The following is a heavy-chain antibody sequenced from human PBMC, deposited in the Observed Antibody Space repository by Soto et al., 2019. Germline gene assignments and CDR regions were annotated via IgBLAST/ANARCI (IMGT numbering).Heavy chain of an antibody. CDR2: ISYDGSNK. D-gene: IGHD3-3*01. CDR1: GFTFSTYA. J-gene: IGHJ4*02. Sequence: QVQLVESGGGVVQPGRSLRLSCAASGFTFSTYAMHWVRQAPGKGLEWVAVISYDGSNKYYADSVKGLFTISRDNSKNTLYLQMNSLRAEDTAVYYCARDKRDLRFLEWSYYFGYWGQGTLVTVSS. CDR3: ARDKRDLRFLEWSYYFGY. V-gene: IGHV3-30-3*01.